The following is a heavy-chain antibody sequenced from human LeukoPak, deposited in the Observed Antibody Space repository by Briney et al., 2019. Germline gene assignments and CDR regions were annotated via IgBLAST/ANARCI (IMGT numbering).Heavy chain of an antibody. CDR2: IYHSGST. CDR1: GGSISSGGYY. CDR3: ARETFERYF. D-gene: IGHD3-9*01. Sequence: PSETLSLTCTVSGGSISSGGYYWSWIRQPPGKGLEWIGYIYHSGSTYYNPSLKSRVTISVDRSKNQFSLKLNSVTAADTAVYYCARETFERYFWGQGTLVTVSS. V-gene: IGHV4-30-2*01. J-gene: IGHJ4*02.